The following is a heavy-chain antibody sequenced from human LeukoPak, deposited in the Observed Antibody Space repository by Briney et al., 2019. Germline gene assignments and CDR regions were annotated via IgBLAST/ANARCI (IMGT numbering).Heavy chain of an antibody. CDR2: INHSGST. CDR3: ARGDIYYYDSSGDAFDI. Sequence: SETLSLTCAVYGGSFSGYYWSWIRQPPGKGLEWIGEINHSGSTNYNPSLKSRVTISVDTSKNQFSLKLSSVTAADTAVYYCARGDIYYYDSSGDAFDIWGQGTMVTVSS. J-gene: IGHJ3*02. V-gene: IGHV4-34*01. D-gene: IGHD3-22*01. CDR1: GGSFSGYY.